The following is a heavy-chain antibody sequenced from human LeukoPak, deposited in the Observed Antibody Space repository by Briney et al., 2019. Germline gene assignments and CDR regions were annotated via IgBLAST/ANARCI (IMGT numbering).Heavy chain of an antibody. CDR1: GDSVSSSSAA. D-gene: IGHD4-17*01. V-gene: IGHV6-1*01. CDR3: AGAYGTHLHFDY. J-gene: IGHJ4*02. CDR2: TYYRSKWYN. Sequence: SQTLSHTCAISGDSVSSSSAAWNWIRQSPSRGLEWLGRTYYRSKWYNEYAVSVKSRLSITPDTSKNHFSLQLNFVTPEDTATYYCAGAYGTHLHFDYWGQGSLVSVSS.